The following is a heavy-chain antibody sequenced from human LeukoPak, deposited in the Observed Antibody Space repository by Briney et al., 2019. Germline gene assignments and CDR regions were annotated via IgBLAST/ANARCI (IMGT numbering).Heavy chain of an antibody. CDR1: GFTFNTNG. CDR2: ISNDGSNK. V-gene: IGHV3-30*03. Sequence: GGSLRLSCAASGFTFNTNGINWVRQAPGKGREGGAVISNDGSNKYYVDSVKGRFTISRDNSKNTVYLQMNRLRPEDTAVYYCARWTPTTVDAFDIWGQGTMVTVSS. D-gene: IGHD4-17*01. J-gene: IGHJ3*02. CDR3: ARWTPTTVDAFDI.